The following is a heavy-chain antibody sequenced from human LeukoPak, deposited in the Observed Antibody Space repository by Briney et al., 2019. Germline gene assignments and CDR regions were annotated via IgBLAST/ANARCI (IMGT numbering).Heavy chain of an antibody. V-gene: IGHV3-7*01. CDR2: IKQDGSEK. CDR1: GFTFGDHA. CDR3: ARDYPNVLRYFD. D-gene: IGHD3-9*01. Sequence: GGSLRLSCTTSGFTFGDHAVSWVRQAPGKGLEWVANIKQDGSEKYYVDSVKGRFTISRDNAKNSLYLQMNSLRAEDTAVYYCARDYPNVLRYFDWGQGTLVTVSS. J-gene: IGHJ4*02.